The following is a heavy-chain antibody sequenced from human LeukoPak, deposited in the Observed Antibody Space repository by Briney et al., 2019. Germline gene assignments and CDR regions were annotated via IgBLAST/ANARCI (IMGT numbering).Heavy chain of an antibody. CDR3: ARDLGGYSGPSAY. CDR1: GFFFSNYW. CDR2: ISTSGATI. V-gene: IGHV3-11*01. J-gene: IGHJ4*02. D-gene: IGHD5-12*01. Sequence: GGSLRLSCAASGFFFSNYWMSWIRQAPGKGLEWVSYISTSGATIYYADSVKGRFTISRDNAKNSLYLQMNTLRADDTAVYYCARDLGGYSGPSAYWGQGTLVTVSS.